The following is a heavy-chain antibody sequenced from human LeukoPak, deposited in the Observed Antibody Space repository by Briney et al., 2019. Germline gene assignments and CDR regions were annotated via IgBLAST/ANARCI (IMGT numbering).Heavy chain of an antibody. CDR1: GFTFSSYW. CDR3: ARDLGGYGDYGTNFDY. CDR2: IKQDGSEK. J-gene: IGHJ4*02. V-gene: IGHV3-7*01. D-gene: IGHD4-17*01. Sequence: GGSLRLSCAASGFTFSSYWMSWVRQAPGKGLEWVANIKQDGSEKYYVDSVKGRFTISRHNAKRSLYLQMNSLRAEDTAVYYCARDLGGYGDYGTNFDYWGQGTLVTVSS.